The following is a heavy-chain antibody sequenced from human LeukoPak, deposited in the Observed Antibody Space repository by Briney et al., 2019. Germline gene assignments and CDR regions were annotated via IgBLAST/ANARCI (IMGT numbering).Heavy chain of an antibody. D-gene: IGHD2-2*01. CDR2: IYYSGST. Sequence: SEALSLTCSVSGGSISSYYWSWIRQPPGKGLEWIGYIYYSGSTNYNPSLKSRVTISVDTSKNQFSLKLSSVTAADTAVYYCARTQLLSFDYWGQGTLVTVSS. CDR1: GGSISSYY. V-gene: IGHV4-59*08. J-gene: IGHJ4*02. CDR3: ARTQLLSFDY.